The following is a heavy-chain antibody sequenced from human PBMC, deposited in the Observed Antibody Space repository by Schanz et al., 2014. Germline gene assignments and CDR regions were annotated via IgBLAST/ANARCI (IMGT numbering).Heavy chain of an antibody. J-gene: IGHJ4*02. CDR3: ARALGASYEILTGHQHWSYFDY. CDR2: ISWESVNI. V-gene: IGHV3-9*01. Sequence: EVQLVESGGGLVQPGGSLRLSCAASGFTFDDYAMHWVRQVPGKGLEWVSGISWESVNIDYGDSVKGRFTVSRDNAKNSLYLQMNSLRAEETAVYDCARALGASYEILTGHQHWSYFDYWGQGTLVTVSS. CDR1: GFTFDDYA. D-gene: IGHD3-9*01.